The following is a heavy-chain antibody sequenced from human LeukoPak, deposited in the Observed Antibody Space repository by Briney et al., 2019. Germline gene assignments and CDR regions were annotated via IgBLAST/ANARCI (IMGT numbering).Heavy chain of an antibody. CDR2: ISGSGRST. CDR3: AKDLRGGYPSRYFDY. CDR1: GFTFSSYA. D-gene: IGHD5-24*01. Sequence: GGSLRLSCAASGFTFSSYAMSWDRQAPGKGLEWVSAISGSGRSTYYADSVKGRFTISRDNSKNTLYLQMNSLRADDTAVYYCAKDLRGGYPSRYFDYWGQGTLVTVSS. V-gene: IGHV3-23*01. J-gene: IGHJ4*02.